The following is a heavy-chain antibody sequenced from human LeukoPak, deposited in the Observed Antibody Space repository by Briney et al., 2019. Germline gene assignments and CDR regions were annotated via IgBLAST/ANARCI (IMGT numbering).Heavy chain of an antibody. Sequence: GASVKVSCKASGYTFNSYDISWVRQAPGQGLEWMGWISAYNGNTNYAQKLQGRVTMTTDTSTSTAYVELRSLRSDDTAVYCCAREGWYSRWFDPWSQGTLVTVSS. CDR2: ISAYNGNT. CDR1: GYTFNSYD. D-gene: IGHD2-15*01. V-gene: IGHV1-18*01. CDR3: AREGWYSRWFDP. J-gene: IGHJ5*02.